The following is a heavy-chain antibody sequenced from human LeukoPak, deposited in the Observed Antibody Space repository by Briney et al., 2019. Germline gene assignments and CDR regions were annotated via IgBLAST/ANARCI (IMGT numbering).Heavy chain of an antibody. V-gene: IGHV3-30*03. Sequence: GRSLRLSCAASGFTFSSYGMHWVRQAPGKGLEWVAVISYDGSNKYYADSVKGRFTISRDNSKNTLYLQMNSLRAEDTAVHYCARRPPTNWGLDYWGQGTLVTVSS. J-gene: IGHJ4*02. CDR2: ISYDGSNK. D-gene: IGHD7-27*01. CDR3: ARRPPTNWGLDY. CDR1: GFTFSSYG.